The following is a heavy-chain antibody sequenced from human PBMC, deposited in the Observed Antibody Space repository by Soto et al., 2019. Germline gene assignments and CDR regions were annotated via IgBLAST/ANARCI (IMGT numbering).Heavy chain of an antibody. D-gene: IGHD6-6*01. CDR3: AKVLIAARPDYYYGMDV. CDR1: GFTFSSYG. Sequence: QVQLVESGGGVVQPGRSLGLSCAASGFTFSSYGMHWVRQAPGKGLEWVAVISYDGSNKYYADSVKGRFTISRDNSKNTLYLQMNSLRAEDTAVYYCAKVLIAARPDYYYGMDVWGQGTTVTVSS. CDR2: ISYDGSNK. J-gene: IGHJ6*02. V-gene: IGHV3-30*18.